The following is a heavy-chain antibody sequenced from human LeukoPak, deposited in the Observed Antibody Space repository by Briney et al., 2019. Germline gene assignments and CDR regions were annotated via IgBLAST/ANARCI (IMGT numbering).Heavy chain of an antibody. V-gene: IGHV1-2*02. CDR3: ARDRCHSGGSCHGAFDI. Sequence: ASVKVSCKASGYTFTSYYMHWVRQAPGQGLEWMGWINPNSGGTNYAQKFQGRVTMTRDTSISTAYMELSRLRSDDTAVYYCARDRCHSGGSCHGAFDIWGQGTMVTVSS. D-gene: IGHD2-15*01. J-gene: IGHJ3*02. CDR2: INPNSGGT. CDR1: GYTFTSYY.